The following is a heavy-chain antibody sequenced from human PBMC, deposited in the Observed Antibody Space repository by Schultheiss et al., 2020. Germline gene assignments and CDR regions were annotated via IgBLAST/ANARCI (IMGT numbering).Heavy chain of an antibody. Sequence: GGSLRLSCAASGFTFSSYGMHWVRQAPGKGLEWVAVISNDGSNKYYADSVKGRFTISRDNSKNTLYLQMNSLRAEDTAVYYCAKDYRVAAVMAAAFDIWGQGTMVTVSS. J-gene: IGHJ3*02. CDR2: ISNDGSNK. V-gene: IGHV3-30*18. CDR1: GFTFSSYG. D-gene: IGHD6-13*01. CDR3: AKDYRVAAVMAAAFDI.